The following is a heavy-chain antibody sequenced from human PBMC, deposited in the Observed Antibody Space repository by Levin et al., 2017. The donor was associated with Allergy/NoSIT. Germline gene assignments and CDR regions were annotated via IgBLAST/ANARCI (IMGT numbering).Heavy chain of an antibody. Sequence: GGSLRLSCAASGFTFSSYGMHWVRQAPGKGLEWVAVISYDGSNKYYADSVKGRFTISRDNSKNTLYLQMNSLRAEDTAVYYCAKDHASYDSSGYYTLWGQGTLVTVSS. D-gene: IGHD3-22*01. CDR3: AKDHASYDSSGYYTL. CDR1: GFTFSSYG. J-gene: IGHJ4*02. CDR2: ISYDGSNK. V-gene: IGHV3-30*18.